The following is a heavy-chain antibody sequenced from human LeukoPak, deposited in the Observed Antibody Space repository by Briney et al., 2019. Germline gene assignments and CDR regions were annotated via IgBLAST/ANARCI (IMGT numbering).Heavy chain of an antibody. V-gene: IGHV1-18*01. J-gene: IGHJ4*02. CDR3: ARHVTSVTTWDFDY. D-gene: IGHD4-17*01. CDR2: ISAYNGNT. CDR1: GYTFASYG. Sequence: GAAVNVSCKASGYTFASYGISWVRQAPGQGLEWMGWISAYNGNTNYAQSFQGRATMTTDTSTSTAYMELRSLRSDDTAVYYCARHVTSVTTWDFDYWGQGTLVTVSS.